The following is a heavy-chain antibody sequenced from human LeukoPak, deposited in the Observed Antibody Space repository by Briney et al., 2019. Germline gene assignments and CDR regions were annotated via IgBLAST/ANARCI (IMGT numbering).Heavy chain of an antibody. J-gene: IGHJ4*02. D-gene: IGHD6-19*01. V-gene: IGHV4-34*01. CDR3: ARGSTIAVAGIDY. CDR2: INHSGST. Sequence: SETLSLTCAVYGGSFSGYYWSWIRQPPGKGLEWIGEINHSGSTNYNPSLKSRVTISVDTSKNQFSLKLSSVTAADTAVYYCARGSTIAVAGIDYWGQGTLVTVSS. CDR1: GGSFSGYY.